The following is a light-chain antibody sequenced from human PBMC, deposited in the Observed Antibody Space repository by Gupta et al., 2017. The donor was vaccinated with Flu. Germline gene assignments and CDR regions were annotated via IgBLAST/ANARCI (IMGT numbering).Light chain of an antibody. J-gene: IGKJ3*01. Sequence: VTPGEPASISCRPSQSLLHSNGYNYLDWYLYLPGQSPQLLLYLVSIRASRVPDRFTDSQPRAAFTLKIIRVEAPDVRVTYCCQALENPPTFGDGTKVDIK. CDR3: CQALENPPT. V-gene: IGKV2-28*01. CDR1: QSLLHSNGYNY. CDR2: LVS.